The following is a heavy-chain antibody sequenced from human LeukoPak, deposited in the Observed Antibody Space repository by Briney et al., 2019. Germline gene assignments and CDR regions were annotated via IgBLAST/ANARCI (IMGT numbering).Heavy chain of an antibody. V-gene: IGHV1-18*01. Sequence: GASVKVSCKASGYTFTSYDINWVRQATGQGLEWMGWISTYNGNTNYAQKFQGRVTMTTDTSTSTAYMELRSLRSDDTAVYYCARPFTIFGVAPFDYWGQGTLVTVSS. CDR3: ARPFTIFGVAPFDY. J-gene: IGHJ4*02. D-gene: IGHD3-3*01. CDR1: GYTFTSYD. CDR2: ISTYNGNT.